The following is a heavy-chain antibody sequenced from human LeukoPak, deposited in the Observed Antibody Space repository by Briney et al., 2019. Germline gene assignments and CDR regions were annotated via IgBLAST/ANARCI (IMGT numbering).Heavy chain of an antibody. V-gene: IGHV4-39*07. CDR3: ARGLNRYYYYMDV. CDR2: INHSGST. J-gene: IGHJ6*03. CDR1: GGSISSSSYY. Sequence: SETLSLTCTVSGGSISSSSYYWGWIRQPPGKGLEWIGKINHSGSTNYNPSLKGRVTISVDTSKNQFSLKLSSVTAADTAVYYCARGLNRYYYYMDVWGKGTTVTVSS.